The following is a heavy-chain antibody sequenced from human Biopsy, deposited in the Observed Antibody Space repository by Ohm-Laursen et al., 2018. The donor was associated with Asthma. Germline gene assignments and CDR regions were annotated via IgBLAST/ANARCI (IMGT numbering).Heavy chain of an antibody. D-gene: IGHD3-22*01. V-gene: IGHV3-53*01. CDR3: ARGDSSNWSHYYFDY. Sequence: SLRLSCAAAGSVVIKLPLDRVREDPGRGLEWVSVFYSVGTSHTADSVRGRFTISRDYSKNTLYLQMHSLRAEDTAVYYCARGDSSNWSHYYFDYWGQGILVTVSS. J-gene: IGHJ4*02. CDR1: GSVVIKLP. CDR2: FYSVGTS.